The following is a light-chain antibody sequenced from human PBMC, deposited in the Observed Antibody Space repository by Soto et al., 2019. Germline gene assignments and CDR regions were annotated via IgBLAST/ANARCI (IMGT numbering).Light chain of an antibody. J-gene: IGLJ1*01. CDR3: CSYTVSTTFV. CDR1: SSDVGAYNH. CDR2: EVR. V-gene: IGLV2-14*01. Sequence: QSALTQPASVSGSPGQSITISCTGTSSDVGAYNHVSWYQHHPGKAPKLMIYEVRNRPSGLSDRFSGSKSGNTASLTISWYQAEVEDDYSGCSYTVSTTFVFGCGTKLTVL.